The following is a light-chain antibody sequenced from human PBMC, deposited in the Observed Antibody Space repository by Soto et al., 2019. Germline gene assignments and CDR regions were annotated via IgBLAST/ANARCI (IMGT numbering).Light chain of an antibody. J-gene: IGKJ4*01. CDR1: QSVSSY. CDR2: DAS. Sequence: EIVLTQSPATLSLSPGERATLSCRASQSVSSYLAWYQQKPGQAPRLLIYDASNRATGIPARFSGSGSRTDFTLTISSLEPEDFAIYYRQQRSNWPPVTFGGGTKVEIK. V-gene: IGKV3-11*01. CDR3: QQRSNWPPVT.